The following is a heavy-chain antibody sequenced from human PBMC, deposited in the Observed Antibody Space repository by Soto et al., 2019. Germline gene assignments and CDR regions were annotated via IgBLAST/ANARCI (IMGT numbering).Heavy chain of an antibody. D-gene: IGHD3-10*01. V-gene: IGHV4-30-4*01. Sequence: QVQLQESGPGLVKPSQTLSLTCTFSGGSISSVDYYWSWIRQPPGKGLEWIGYIYYSGSTYYNPSLKSRVTISVDTSKNQFSLKLTSVTAADTAVYYCARVRGVTYFDYWGQGTLVTVSS. J-gene: IGHJ4*02. CDR2: IYYSGST. CDR3: ARVRGVTYFDY. CDR1: GGSISSVDYY.